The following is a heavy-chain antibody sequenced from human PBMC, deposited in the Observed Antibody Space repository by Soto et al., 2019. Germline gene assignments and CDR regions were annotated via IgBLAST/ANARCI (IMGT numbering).Heavy chain of an antibody. CDR1: GFTFSSYG. D-gene: IGHD3-22*01. CDR2: ISYDGSNK. J-gene: IGHJ4*02. CDR3: AKDGNYYYDSSGYYYVNYFDY. Sequence: QVQLVESGGGVVQPGRSLRLSCAASGFTFSSYGMHWVRQAPGKGLEWVAVISYDGSNKYYADSVKGRFTISRDNSKNTLYLQMNSLRAEDTAVYYCAKDGNYYYDSSGYYYVNYFDYGGQGTLVTVSS. V-gene: IGHV3-30*18.